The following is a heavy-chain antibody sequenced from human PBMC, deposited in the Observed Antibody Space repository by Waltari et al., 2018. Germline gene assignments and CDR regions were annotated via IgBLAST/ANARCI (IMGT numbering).Heavy chain of an antibody. D-gene: IGHD6-6*01. V-gene: IGHV3-23*01. CDR2: ISGSGGST. CDR1: GGSISSGGYY. CDR3: AKEVGQLAARGDY. J-gene: IGHJ4*02. Sequence: VQLQESGPGLVKPSQTLSLTCTVPGGSISSGGYYWSWIRQHPGQGLEWVSAISGSGGSTYYAHSVKGRSTISRDNSKNTLYLQMNSLRAEDTAVYYCAKEVGQLAARGDYWGQGTLVTFSS.